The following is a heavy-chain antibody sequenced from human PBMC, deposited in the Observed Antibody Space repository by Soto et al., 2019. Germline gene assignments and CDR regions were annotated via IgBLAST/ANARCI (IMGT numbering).Heavy chain of an antibody. CDR1: XFTFSSYW. CDR3: ARGRPYYYDSSGYYSGYFDY. J-gene: IGHJ4*02. D-gene: IGHD3-22*01. CDR2: INSDGSST. Sequence: PGGSLRLSCAASXFTFSSYWMHWVRQAPGKGLVWVSRINSDGSSTSYADSVKGRFTISRDNAKNTLYLQMNSLRAEDTAVYYCARGRPYYYDSSGYYSGYFDYWGQGTLVTVSS. V-gene: IGHV3-74*01.